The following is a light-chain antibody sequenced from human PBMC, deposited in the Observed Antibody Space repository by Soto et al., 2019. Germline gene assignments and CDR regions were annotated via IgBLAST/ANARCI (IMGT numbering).Light chain of an antibody. CDR3: TSYTSSGTVV. J-gene: IGLJ2*01. V-gene: IGLV2-14*01. CDR2: EVS. Sequence: QPALTQPASVSGSPGQSITISCTGTSSDGGDYNYVSWYQQHPDKAPQLMIYEVSNRPSGVSSRFSGSKSGNTASLTISGLQAEDEADYYCTSYTSSGTVVFGGGTKLTVL. CDR1: SSDGGDYNY.